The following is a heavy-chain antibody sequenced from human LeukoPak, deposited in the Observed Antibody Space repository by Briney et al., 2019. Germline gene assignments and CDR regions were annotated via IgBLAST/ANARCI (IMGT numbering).Heavy chain of an antibody. CDR2: IASDGSST. CDR1: GFTFSSYW. J-gene: IGHJ4*02. Sequence: PGGSLRLSCAASGFTFSSYWMNWVRHAPGKGLVWVSRIASDGSSTTYADSVKGPFSISRDNAKNTLYLQMNSLRVEDTAVYYCARGRPHGNDYWGQGTLVIVSS. V-gene: IGHV3-74*01. CDR3: ARGRPHGNDY. D-gene: IGHD4-23*01.